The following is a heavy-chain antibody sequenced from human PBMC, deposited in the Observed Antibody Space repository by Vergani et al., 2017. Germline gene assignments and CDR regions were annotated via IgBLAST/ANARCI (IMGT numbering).Heavy chain of an antibody. V-gene: IGHV4-38-2*01. J-gene: IGHJ2*01. CDR3: ARSQGDYWYFDL. CDR1: GYSIGSGFY. CDR2: IHNRGKT. D-gene: IGHD2-21*01. Sequence: QVRLEESGPGLVKPSETLSLICSVSGYSIGSGFYWAWIRQSPGEGLQCLTSIHNRGKTYHNPSLKSRVPVSLDPSKNRFSLNLTSVTATDTAVYYCARSQGDYWYFDLWVPGSLVTVSS.